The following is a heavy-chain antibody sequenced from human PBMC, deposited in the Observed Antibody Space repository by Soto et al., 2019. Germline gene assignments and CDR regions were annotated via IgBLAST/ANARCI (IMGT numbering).Heavy chain of an antibody. J-gene: IGHJ4*02. Sequence: SETLSLTCAVYGGSFSGYYWSWIRQPPGKGLEWVGEINHSGSTNYNPSLKSRVTISVDTSKNQFSLKLSSVTAADTAVYYCTGGRPLAPFNYGGRETLFTVSS. CDR2: INHSGST. CDR3: TGGRPLAPFNY. CDR1: GGSFSGYY. V-gene: IGHV4-34*01. D-gene: IGHD3-16*01.